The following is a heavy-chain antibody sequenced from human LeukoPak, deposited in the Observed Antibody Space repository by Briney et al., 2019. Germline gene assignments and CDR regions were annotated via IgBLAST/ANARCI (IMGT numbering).Heavy chain of an antibody. V-gene: IGHV3-7*01. J-gene: IGHJ6*02. D-gene: IGHD6-13*01. Sequence: GGSLRLSCAASGFTFTNYAMNWVRQAPGKGLEWVANIKQDGSEKYYVDSVKGRFTISRDNAKNSLYLQMNSLRAEDTAVYYCASSSSHYYYYGMDVWGQGTTVTVSS. CDR3: ASSSSHYYYYGMDV. CDR1: GFTFTNYA. CDR2: IKQDGSEK.